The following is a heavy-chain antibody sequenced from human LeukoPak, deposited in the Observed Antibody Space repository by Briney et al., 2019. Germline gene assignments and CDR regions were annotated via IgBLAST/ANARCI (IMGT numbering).Heavy chain of an antibody. Sequence: SETLSLTCAVYGGSFSGFYWSWVRQPPGKGLEWIGEINHSGSTHYNPSFKSRVTIIVDTSRNQLSLKLTSVTAADTAVYYCARGPDSGSHFAWFDPWGQGTLVTVSS. V-gene: IGHV4-34*01. J-gene: IGHJ5*02. CDR3: ARGPDSGSHFAWFDP. CDR1: GGSFSGFY. CDR2: INHSGST. D-gene: IGHD3-10*01.